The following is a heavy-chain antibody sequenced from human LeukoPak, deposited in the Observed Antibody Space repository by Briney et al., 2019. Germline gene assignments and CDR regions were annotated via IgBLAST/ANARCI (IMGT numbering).Heavy chain of an antibody. D-gene: IGHD4-17*01. CDR2: IYHSWST. Sequence: SGTLSLTCGVSGGSISSSNWWSWVRQPPGKGLEWIGQIYHSWSTNYNPSLKSRVTISVDKSKNQSSLKLSSVTAADTAVCYCARDPDYGAGAKMDVWGQGTTVTV. V-gene: IGHV4-4*02. J-gene: IGHJ6*02. CDR3: ARDPDYGAGAKMDV. CDR1: GGSISSSNW.